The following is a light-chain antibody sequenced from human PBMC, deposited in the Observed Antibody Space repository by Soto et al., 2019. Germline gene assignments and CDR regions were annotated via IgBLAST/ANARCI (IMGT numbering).Light chain of an antibody. V-gene: IGKV1-5*03. Sequence: DIQMTQSPSTVASSVGYRVTITCRASQSISVWLAWDQQKAGKAPNLLIYKASRLESGVPSRFSGSGSETEFTLTISGLQPGDSATYYCQQYNSYSPTFGQGTKVDIK. CDR1: QSISVW. CDR3: QQYNSYSPT. CDR2: KAS. J-gene: IGKJ1*01.